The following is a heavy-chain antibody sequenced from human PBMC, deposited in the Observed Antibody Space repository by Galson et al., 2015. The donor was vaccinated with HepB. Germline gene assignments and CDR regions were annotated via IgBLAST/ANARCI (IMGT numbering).Heavy chain of an antibody. V-gene: IGHV3-7*03. CDR3: VRETQYFDWLLHASSFDF. CDR1: GFTLSSFW. Sequence: SLRLSCAVSGFTLSSFWMTWVRQAPGRGLEWVANIKQDGSEANYVDSVKGLFTVSRDNSKNPLYLQMNSLRAEDTAVYYCVRETQYFDWLLHASSFDFWGQGTLVTVSS. D-gene: IGHD3-9*01. J-gene: IGHJ4*02. CDR2: IKQDGSEA.